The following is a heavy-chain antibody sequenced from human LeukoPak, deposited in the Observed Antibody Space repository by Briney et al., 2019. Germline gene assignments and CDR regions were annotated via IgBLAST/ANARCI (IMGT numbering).Heavy chain of an antibody. CDR1: GFTFRNHA. Sequence: PGGSLRLSCVASGFTFRNHALTWVRQAPGKGLEWVSNLGGSGVPTNYANSVKGRFIISRDNSKNTLYLEMNSLGVDDTAIYYCAKCPSSLSCYGVRLDVWGQGTTVTVSS. J-gene: IGHJ6*02. D-gene: IGHD2-2*01. CDR2: LGGSGVPT. CDR3: AKCPSSLSCYGVRLDV. V-gene: IGHV3-23*01.